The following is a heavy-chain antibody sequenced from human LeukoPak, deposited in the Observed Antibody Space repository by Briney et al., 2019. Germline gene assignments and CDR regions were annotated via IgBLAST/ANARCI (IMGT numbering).Heavy chain of an antibody. Sequence: ASVKVSCKASGGTFSSYAISWVRQAPGQGLEWMGGIIPIFGTANYAQKFQGRVTITADKSTSTAYMELSSLRSDDTAVYYCARAVGGSGDFDYWGQGTLVTVSS. CDR2: IIPIFGTA. D-gene: IGHD3-16*01. J-gene: IGHJ4*02. V-gene: IGHV1-69*06. CDR1: GGTFSSYA. CDR3: ARAVGGSGDFDY.